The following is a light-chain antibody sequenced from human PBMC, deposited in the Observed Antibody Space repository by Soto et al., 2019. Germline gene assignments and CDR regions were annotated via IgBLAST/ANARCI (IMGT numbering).Light chain of an antibody. V-gene: IGKV1-5*03. CDR3: QHPHT. Sequence: DIQMTQSPSTLSASVGDRVTITCRASQSISSWLAWYQQKPGKAPKLLIYKASSLESGVPSRFSGSGSGTEFTLTISSLQPDDFATYYCQHPHTFGQGTKLEIK. J-gene: IGKJ2*01. CDR1: QSISSW. CDR2: KAS.